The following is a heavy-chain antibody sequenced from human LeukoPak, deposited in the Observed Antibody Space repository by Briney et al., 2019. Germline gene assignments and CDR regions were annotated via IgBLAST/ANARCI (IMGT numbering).Heavy chain of an antibody. CDR1: GYTFTSYY. J-gene: IGHJ6*04. D-gene: IGHD5-18*01. CDR3: ARGSSAMVTMDV. V-gene: IGHV1-46*01. CDR2: INPSGGST. Sequence: ASVKVSCKASGYTFTSYYMHRVRQAPGQGLEWMGIINPSGGSTSYAQRFQGRVTMTRDTSASTVYMELSSLRSEDTAVYYCARGSSAMVTMDVWGKGTTVTVSS.